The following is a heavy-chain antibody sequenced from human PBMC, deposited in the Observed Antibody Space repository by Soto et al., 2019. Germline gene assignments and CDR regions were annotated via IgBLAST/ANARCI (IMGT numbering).Heavy chain of an antibody. CDR3: AMQYYYDSSGYTPSANYYYYGMDV. Sequence: SETLSLTCAVYGGSFSGYYWSWIRQPPGKGLEWIGEINHSGSTNYNPSLKSRVTISVDTSKNQFSLKLSSVTAADTAVYYCAMQYYYDSSGYTPSANYYYYGMDVWGQGTTVTVS. CDR2: INHSGST. V-gene: IGHV4-34*01. D-gene: IGHD3-22*01. CDR1: GGSFSGYY. J-gene: IGHJ6*02.